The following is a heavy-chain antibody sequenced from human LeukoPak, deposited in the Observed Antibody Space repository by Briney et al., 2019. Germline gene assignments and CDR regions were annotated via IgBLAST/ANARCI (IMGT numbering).Heavy chain of an antibody. J-gene: IGHJ4*02. Sequence: GGSLRLSCAASGFNFDDYTMHWVRQAPGKGLEWVAFIRRDGRDEDYAASVKGRFTVSRDNSKNTLYLQMNGLRPEDTALYYCAKDRDGGNFFFDYWGQGTLATVSS. V-gene: IGHV3-30*02. CDR1: GFNFDDYT. CDR2: IRRDGRDE. D-gene: IGHD4-23*01. CDR3: AKDRDGGNFFFDY.